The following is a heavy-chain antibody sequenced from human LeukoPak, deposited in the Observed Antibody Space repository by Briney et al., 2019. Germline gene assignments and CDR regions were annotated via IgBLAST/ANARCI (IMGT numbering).Heavy chain of an antibody. CDR3: ARDNRDYGDLNPYYYYGMDV. V-gene: IGHV1-69*01. Sequence: GASVKVSCKASGGTFGSYAISWVRQAPGQGLEWMGGIIPIFGTANYAQKFQGRVTITADESTSTAYMELSSLRSEDTAVYYCARDNRDYGDLNPYYYYGMDVWGQGTTVTVSS. CDR1: GGTFGSYA. CDR2: IIPIFGTA. J-gene: IGHJ6*02. D-gene: IGHD4-17*01.